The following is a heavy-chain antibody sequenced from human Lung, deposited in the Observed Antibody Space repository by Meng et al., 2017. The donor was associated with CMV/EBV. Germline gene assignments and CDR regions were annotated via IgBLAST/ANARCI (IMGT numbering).Heavy chain of an antibody. CDR3: ARDLGYCSRTSCYMFYFDY. CDR1: GFSFNTYT. J-gene: IGHJ4*02. V-gene: IGHV3-21*01. D-gene: IGHD2-2*02. CDR2: VSDGGDYV. Sequence: LTCAAPGFSFNTYTLNWVRPAPGQGLEWVSSVSDGGDYVYYAEPVKGRFTISRDNARNSLFLQMNSLIAEDTAVYYCARDLGYCSRTSCYMFYFDYWXQGTLVTVSS.